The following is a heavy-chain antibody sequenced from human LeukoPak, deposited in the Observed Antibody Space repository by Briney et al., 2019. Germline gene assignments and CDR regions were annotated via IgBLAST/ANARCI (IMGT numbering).Heavy chain of an antibody. V-gene: IGHV4-59*08. CDR1: GGSISSYY. CDR3: ARYGGSGWVIDN. CDR2: IYYTGAT. D-gene: IGHD6-19*01. Sequence: PSETLSLTCTVSGGSISSYYWTWIRQPPGKGMEWIGYIYYTGATSYNPSLKSRVTISVDTSKKQFSLKLTSVTAADTAVYYCARYGGSGWVIDNWGQGTLVTVSS. J-gene: IGHJ4*02.